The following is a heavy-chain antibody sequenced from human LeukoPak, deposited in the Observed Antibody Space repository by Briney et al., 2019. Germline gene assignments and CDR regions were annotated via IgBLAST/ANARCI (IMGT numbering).Heavy chain of an antibody. CDR3: AKGYYGSGSYIFDY. V-gene: IGHV1-8*01. D-gene: IGHD3-10*01. J-gene: IGHJ4*02. CDR2: MNPNSGNT. CDR1: GYTFTSYD. Sequence: GASVKVSCKASGYTFTSYDINWVRQATGQGLEWMGWMNPNSGNTGYAQKFQGRVTMTRNTSISTAYMELSSLRAEDTAVYYCAKGYYGSGSYIFDYWGQGTLVTFSS.